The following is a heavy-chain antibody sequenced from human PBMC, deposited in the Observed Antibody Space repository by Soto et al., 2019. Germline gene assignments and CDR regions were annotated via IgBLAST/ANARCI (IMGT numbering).Heavy chain of an antibody. CDR3: DVTTWHPSSSTVF. V-gene: IGHV6-1*01. J-gene: IGHJ6*04. Sequence: SQTLSLTCVISGDSVSSNSAAWNWIRQSPSRGLEWLGSTYYRTRWYYDYAVSVRSRITVNPDTSKNQFSLQLTSVTPEDTAVYFFDVTTWHPSSSTVFWCKGPTVTVSS. CDR1: GDSVSSNSAA. CDR2: TYYRTRWYY. D-gene: IGHD1-1*01.